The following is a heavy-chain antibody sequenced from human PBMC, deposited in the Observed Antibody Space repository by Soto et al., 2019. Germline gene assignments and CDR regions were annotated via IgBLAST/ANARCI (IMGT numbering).Heavy chain of an antibody. CDR1: GYTFTSWD. V-gene: IGHV1-8*01. CDR2: MNPRSGNT. CDR3: KASRWTGAGIDF. D-gene: IGHD6-13*01. J-gene: IGHJ4*01. Sequence: ASVKVSCKASGYTFTSWDVYWVRQAAGQGLEWMGYMNPRSGNTGYEQKFQGRVTMTRDTSISTAYMELSSLTSDDTAVYYCKASRWTGAGIDFWGQGTPVTVSS.